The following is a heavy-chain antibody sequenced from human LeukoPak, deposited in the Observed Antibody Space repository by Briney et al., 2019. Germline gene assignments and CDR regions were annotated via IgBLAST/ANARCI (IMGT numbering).Heavy chain of an antibody. V-gene: IGHV6-1*01. Sequence: PSQTLSLTCAISGDSVSTNSVAWNWIRQSPSRGLEWLGRTSYRSKWYNDYAVSVKSRITITPDTSKNQFSLKLSSVTAADTAVYYCARLSGDYWGQGTLVTVSS. CDR1: GDSVSTNSVA. CDR2: TSYRSKWYN. J-gene: IGHJ4*02. D-gene: IGHD6-19*01. CDR3: ARLSGDY.